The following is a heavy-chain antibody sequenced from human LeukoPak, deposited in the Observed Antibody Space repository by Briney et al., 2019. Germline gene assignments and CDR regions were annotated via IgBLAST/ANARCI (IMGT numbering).Heavy chain of an antibody. Sequence: PPETLSLTCAVYGGSFSGYYWSWLRQPPGKGLEGIGEINHSGSTNYNPSLKSRVTISVDTSKNQFSLKLSSVTAADTAVYYCARDLSVWGSGYWYFDLWGRGTLVTVSS. CDR2: INHSGST. CDR3: ARDLSVWGSGYWYFDL. V-gene: IGHV4-34*01. D-gene: IGHD3-10*01. J-gene: IGHJ2*01. CDR1: GGSFSGYY.